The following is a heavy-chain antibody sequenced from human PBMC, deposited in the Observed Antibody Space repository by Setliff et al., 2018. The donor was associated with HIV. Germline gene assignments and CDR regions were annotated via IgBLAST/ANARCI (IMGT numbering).Heavy chain of an antibody. V-gene: IGHV3-48*04. CDR2: ISSTGTTI. CDR1: GFSFSSYS. J-gene: IGHJ6*02. Sequence: GSLRLSCATSGFSFSSYSMNWVRQAPGKGLEWVSYISSTGTTIYYADSVKGRFTISRDNAKNSLYLQMNSLRAEDTAVYYCARDRSPTYYYDSSGYHTYYYYGMDAWGQGTTVTVSS. D-gene: IGHD3-22*01. CDR3: ARDRSPTYYYDSSGYHTYYYYGMDA.